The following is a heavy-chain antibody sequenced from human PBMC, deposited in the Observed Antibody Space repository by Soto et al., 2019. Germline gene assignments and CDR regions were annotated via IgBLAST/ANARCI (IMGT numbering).Heavy chain of an antibody. CDR2: VNPDGTIT. V-gene: IGHV3-74*01. D-gene: IGHD3-9*01. Sequence: GGSLRLSCAASGYTFSHYWMHWVRQAPGKGLVWVSRVNPDGTITTYADSVKGRFTISRDNAKNTLYLQMNSLGVEDTALYYCSYDTFGAKDCWGQGTPVTVSS. CDR1: GYTFSHYW. CDR3: SYDTFGAKDC. J-gene: IGHJ4*02.